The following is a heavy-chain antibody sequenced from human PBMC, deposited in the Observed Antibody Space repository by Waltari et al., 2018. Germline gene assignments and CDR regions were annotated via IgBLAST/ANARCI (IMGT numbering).Heavy chain of an antibody. V-gene: IGHV4-4*02. D-gene: IGHD3-16*02. Sequence: QVQLQESGPGLVKPSGTLSLTCAVSGGSISRSNWWSWVRQPPGKGLEWIGEIYHSGSTNYNPSLKSRVTISVDKSKNQFSLKLSSVTAADTAVYYCARDRYVWGSYRYTGAWYFDLWGRGTLVTVSS. CDR3: ARDRYVWGSYRYTGAWYFDL. CDR2: IYHSGST. J-gene: IGHJ2*01. CDR1: GGSISRSNW.